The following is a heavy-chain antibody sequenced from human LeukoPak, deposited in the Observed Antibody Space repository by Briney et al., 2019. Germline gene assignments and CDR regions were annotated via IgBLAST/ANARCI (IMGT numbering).Heavy chain of an antibody. CDR3: ARGKLAYSGSPTRVSDY. J-gene: IGHJ4*02. D-gene: IGHD1-26*01. CDR1: GYTFTSYY. V-gene: IGHV1-46*01. Sequence: ASVKVSCKASGYTFTSYYMHWVRQAPGQGLEWMGIINPSGGSTSYAQEFQGRVTMTRDTSTSTVYMELSSLRSEDTAVYYCARGKLAYSGSPTRVSDYWGQGTLVTVSS. CDR2: INPSGGST.